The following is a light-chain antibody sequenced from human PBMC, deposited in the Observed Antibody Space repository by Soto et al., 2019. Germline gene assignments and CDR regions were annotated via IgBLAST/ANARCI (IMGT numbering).Light chain of an antibody. CDR2: DNN. CDR3: QSYYSSLGGSV. Sequence: QSVLTQPPSVSGAPGPRITIPCTGSSSNLGAGYGVHWYRQFPGTTPRLLIFDNNNRPSGVPDRFSGSKSGTSASLAITGLQGEDEADYYCQSYYSSLGGSVFGGGTKLTVL. J-gene: IGLJ3*02. V-gene: IGLV1-40*01. CDR1: SSNLGAGYG.